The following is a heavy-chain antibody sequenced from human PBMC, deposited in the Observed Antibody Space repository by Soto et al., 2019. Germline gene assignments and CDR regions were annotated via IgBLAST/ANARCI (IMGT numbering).Heavy chain of an antibody. J-gene: IGHJ6*03. CDR3: ARVYELRFLEWLIPGYYYYMDV. V-gene: IGHV1-8*01. Sequence: ASVKVSCTASGYTFTSYDINWVRQATGQGLEWMGWMNPNSGNTGYAQKFQGRVTMTRNTSISTAYMELSSLRPEDTAVYYCARVYELRFLEWLIPGYYYYMDVWGKGTTVTVSS. CDR2: MNPNSGNT. CDR1: GYTFTSYD. D-gene: IGHD3-3*01.